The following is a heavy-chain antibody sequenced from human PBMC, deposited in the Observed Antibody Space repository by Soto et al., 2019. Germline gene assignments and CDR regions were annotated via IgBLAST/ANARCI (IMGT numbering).Heavy chain of an antibody. CDR3: ASIALWEWLSHYGLVF. D-gene: IGHD3-3*01. Sequence: GASVKVSCKASGYTFTSYGISWVRQAPGQGLEWMGWISAYNGNTNYAQKLQGRVTMTTDTSTSTAYMELRSLRSDDTAVYYCASIALWEWLSHYGLVFWGQASTVTGSS. J-gene: IGHJ6*02. CDR1: GYTFTSYG. V-gene: IGHV1-18*04. CDR2: ISAYNGNT.